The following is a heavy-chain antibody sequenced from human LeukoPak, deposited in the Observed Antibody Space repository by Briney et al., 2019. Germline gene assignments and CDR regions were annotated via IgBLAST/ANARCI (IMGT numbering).Heavy chain of an antibody. J-gene: IGHJ5*02. D-gene: IGHD5-18*01. CDR1: GGSIRSTNW. CDR3: AKGGYSYPFAP. V-gene: IGHV4/OR15-8*02. Sequence: SETLSLTCGVSGGSIRSTNWWSWVRQPPGQGLEWIGEISLSGQTNFNPSLNGRVTMSLDESRNQLSLKLTSVTAADTAIYYCAKGGYSYPFAPWGQGTLVTVSS. CDR2: ISLSGQT.